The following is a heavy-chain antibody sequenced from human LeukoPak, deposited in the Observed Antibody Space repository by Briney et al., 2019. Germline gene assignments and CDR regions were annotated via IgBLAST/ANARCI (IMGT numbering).Heavy chain of an antibody. CDR1: GGTFSSYA. J-gene: IGHJ5*02. D-gene: IGHD3-22*01. CDR3: ARERYYYDSSGYYNWFDP. V-gene: IGHV1-69*13. CDR2: IIPIFGTA. Sequence: SVKVSCKASGGTFSSYAISWVRQAPGQGLEWMGGIIPIFGTANYAQKFQGRVTITADESTSTAYMELSSLRSEDTAVYYCARERYYYDSSGYYNWFDPWGQGTLVTVYS.